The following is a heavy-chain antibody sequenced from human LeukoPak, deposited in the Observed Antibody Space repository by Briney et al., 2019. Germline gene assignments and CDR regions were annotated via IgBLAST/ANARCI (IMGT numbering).Heavy chain of an antibody. CDR1: GFTFSIYD. V-gene: IGHV3-23*01. CDR2: ISGRSSST. Sequence: PGGSLRLSCAASGFTFSIYDMTWVRQAPGKGLEWVSAISGRSSSTYYADSVKGRFTISRDSSKNTLYLQMNSLRAEDTAVYYCAKRPGTSVAGAFDVWGQGTMVTVSS. J-gene: IGHJ3*01. CDR3: AKRPGTSVAGAFDV.